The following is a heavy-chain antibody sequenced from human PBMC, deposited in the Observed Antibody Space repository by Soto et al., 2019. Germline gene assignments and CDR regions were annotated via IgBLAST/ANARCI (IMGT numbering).Heavy chain of an antibody. V-gene: IGHV1-18*01. CDR1: GYTFTSYG. CDR2: ISAYNGNT. CDR3: ARVRQIYDILTGYYYYYGMDV. D-gene: IGHD3-9*01. J-gene: IGHJ6*02. Sequence: QVQLVQSGAEVKKPGASVKVSCKASGYTFTSYGISWVRQAPGQGLEWMGWISAYNGNTNYAQKLQGRVTMTTDTSTSTAYMELRSLRSDDTAVYYCARVRQIYDILTGYYYYYGMDVWGQGTTVTVSS.